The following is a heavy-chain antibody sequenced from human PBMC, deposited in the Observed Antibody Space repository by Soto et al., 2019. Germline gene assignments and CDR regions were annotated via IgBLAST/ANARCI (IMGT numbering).Heavy chain of an antibody. CDR2: IRSKAYGGTT. D-gene: IGHD1-20*01. CDR3: TRDALTGIMSPAPYFDY. CDR1: GFTFGDYA. Sequence: PGGSLRLSCTASGFTFGDYAMSWFRQAPGKGLEWVGFIRSKAYGGTTEYAASVKGGFTISRDDSKSIAYLQMNSLKTEDTAVYYCTRDALTGIMSPAPYFDYWGQGTLVTVSS. J-gene: IGHJ4*02. V-gene: IGHV3-49*03.